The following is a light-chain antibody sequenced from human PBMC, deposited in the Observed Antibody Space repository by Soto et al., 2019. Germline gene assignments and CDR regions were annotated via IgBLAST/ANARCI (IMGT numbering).Light chain of an antibody. V-gene: IGKV3-20*01. CDR2: GAS. CDR1: QSVTNSY. Sequence: EIVLTQSPGTLSLSPGERATLSCRASQSVTNSYLAWYQQKPGQAPRLLIYGASSRATGIPDKFSGSGSGTDFTLTISRLEPEDFAVYYCQQYGSSPWTFGQGTKGEIK. J-gene: IGKJ1*01. CDR3: QQYGSSPWT.